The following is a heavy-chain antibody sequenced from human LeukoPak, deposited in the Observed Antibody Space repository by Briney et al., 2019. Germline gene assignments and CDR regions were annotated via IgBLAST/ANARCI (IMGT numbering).Heavy chain of an antibody. V-gene: IGHV4-39*01. Sequence: SETLSLTCTVSGASVSGSPYYWGWIRQPPGKGLEWIGSIYSSGSTYYNASLQSRVTISIETSKNQISLRLNSVTAADTAIYYCAKSGGYGLIDYWGQEPWSPSP. CDR2: IYSSGST. CDR1: GASVSGSPYY. D-gene: IGHD1-26*01. J-gene: IGHJ4*01. CDR3: AKSGGYGLIDY.